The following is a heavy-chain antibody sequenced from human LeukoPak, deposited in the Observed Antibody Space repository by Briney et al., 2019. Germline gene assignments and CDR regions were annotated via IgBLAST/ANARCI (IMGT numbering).Heavy chain of an antibody. V-gene: IGHV4-59*11. CDR2: IDHTGST. J-gene: IGHJ4*02. CDR1: GDSISMHY. CDR3: ARGDGYNLDY. Sequence: PSETLSLTCSVSGDSISMHYWSWIRQPPGKGLEWIGYIDHTGSTNYNPSLNSRVTISRDTSKNHFSLELSSVTAADTAVYYCARGDGYNLDYWGQGTLVTVSS. D-gene: IGHD5-24*01.